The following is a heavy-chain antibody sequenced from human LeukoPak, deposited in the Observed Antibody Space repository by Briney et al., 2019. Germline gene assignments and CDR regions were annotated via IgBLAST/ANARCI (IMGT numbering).Heavy chain of an antibody. Sequence: KPSETLSLTCTVSGYSISSGYYWGWIRQPPGKGLEWIGSIYHSGSTYYNPSLKSRVTISVDTSKNQFSLKLSSVTAADTAVYYCAIDDFWSGYYPKDYWGQGTLVTVSS. CDR1: GYSISSGYY. J-gene: IGHJ4*02. V-gene: IGHV4-38-2*02. CDR3: AIDDFWSGYYPKDY. CDR2: IYHSGST. D-gene: IGHD3-3*01.